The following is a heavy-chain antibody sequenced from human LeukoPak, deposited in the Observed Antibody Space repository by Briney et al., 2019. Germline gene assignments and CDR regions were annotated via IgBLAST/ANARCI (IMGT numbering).Heavy chain of an antibody. CDR1: GGTFSSYT. Sequence: SVKVSCKASGGTFSSYTISWVRQAPGQGLEWMGRIIPILGIANYAQKFQGRVTITADKSTSTAYMELSSPRSEDTAVYYCARFRETTVAPDAFDIWGQGTMVTVSS. D-gene: IGHD4-11*01. V-gene: IGHV1-69*02. J-gene: IGHJ3*02. CDR3: ARFRETTVAPDAFDI. CDR2: IIPILGIA.